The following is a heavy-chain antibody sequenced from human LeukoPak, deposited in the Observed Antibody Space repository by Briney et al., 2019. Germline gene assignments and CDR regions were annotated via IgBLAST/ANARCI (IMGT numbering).Heavy chain of an antibody. CDR3: ASLAPRITMVRGVTIGDAFDI. D-gene: IGHD3-10*01. Sequence: GASVKVFCKASGYTFTSYYMHWVRRAPGQGLEWMGIINPSGGSTSYAQKFQGRVTMTRDMSTSTVYMELSSLRSEDTAVYYCASLAPRITMVRGVTIGDAFDIWGQGTMVTVSS. CDR2: INPSGGST. CDR1: GYTFTSYY. V-gene: IGHV1-46*01. J-gene: IGHJ3*02.